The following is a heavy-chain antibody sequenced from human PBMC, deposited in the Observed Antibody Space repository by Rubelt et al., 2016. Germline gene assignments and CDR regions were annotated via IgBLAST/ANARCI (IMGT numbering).Heavy chain of an antibody. CDR1: GGSISDYH. CDR2: VHYTGST. D-gene: IGHD1-26*01. Sequence: QVKLQESGPGLVKPSETLSLTCTVSGGSISDYHWSWIRQPPGKRLEWIGYVHYTGSTNYNPSLKSRLIMSVDTSKIQFSLKVSSVTAAETAVYYCARDILMVGATLYSDLGGRGTLVTVS. J-gene: IGHJ2*01. CDR3: ARDILMVGATLYSDL. V-gene: IGHV4-59*01.